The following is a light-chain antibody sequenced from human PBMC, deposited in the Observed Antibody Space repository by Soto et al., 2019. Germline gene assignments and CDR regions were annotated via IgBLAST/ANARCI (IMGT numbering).Light chain of an antibody. J-gene: IGKJ5*01. CDR3: QQRSNWPPIT. CDR2: DAS. V-gene: IGKV3D-20*02. Sequence: VLTQSRGSLSLSPGERATLSCTAIQSVSSSYLAWYQQKPAQAPRLLIYDASNRATGIPARFSGSGSGTDFTLTISSLEPEDFAIYYCQQRSNWPPITFGQGTRLEIK. CDR1: QSVSSSY.